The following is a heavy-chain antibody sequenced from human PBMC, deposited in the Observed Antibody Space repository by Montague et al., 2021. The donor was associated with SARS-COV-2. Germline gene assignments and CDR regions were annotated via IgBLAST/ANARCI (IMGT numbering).Heavy chain of an antibody. J-gene: IGHJ4*02. CDR2: VSYRGST. CDR3: ARDVRYYYDQ. Sequence: SETLSLTCSVSGGSMSSYHWVWIRQPPGKGLEWIGYVSYRGSTNYNLSLNSRVTISLDTSKTRFSLSVTSVTAADTAVYYCARDVRYYYDQWGQGILVTVSS. V-gene: IGHV4-59*01. D-gene: IGHD3-10*01. CDR1: GGSMSSYH.